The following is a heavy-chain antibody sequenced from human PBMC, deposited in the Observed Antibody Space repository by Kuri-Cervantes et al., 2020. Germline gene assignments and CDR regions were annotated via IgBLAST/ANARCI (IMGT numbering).Heavy chain of an antibody. CDR1: GGSFSGYY. J-gene: IGHJ4*02. CDR2: INHSGST. Sequence: ESLKISCAVSGGSFSGYYWSWIRQPPGKGLEWIGEINHSGSTNYNPSLKSRVTISVDTSKNQFSLKLSSVTAADTAVYYCAREGDKNYDYIWGSYLREDPMFDYWGQGTLVTVSS. CDR3: AREGDKNYDYIWGSYLREDPMFDY. D-gene: IGHD3-16*02. V-gene: IGHV4-34*01.